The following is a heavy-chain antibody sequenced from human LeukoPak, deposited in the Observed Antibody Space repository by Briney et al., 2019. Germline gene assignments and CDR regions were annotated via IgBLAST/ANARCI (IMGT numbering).Heavy chain of an antibody. V-gene: IGHV1-18*01. CDR2: ISAYNGNT. CDR1: GYTFTTYG. Sequence: GASVKVSCKASGYTFTTYGISWVRQAPGQGLEWMGWISAYNGNTDYAQKLQGRVTMTTDTSTSTAYMELRSLRSEDTAVYYCARVVSEWGHPDLPNYSGYDGVHYWGQGTLVTVSS. CDR3: ARVVSEWGHPDLPNYSGYDGVHY. J-gene: IGHJ4*02. D-gene: IGHD5-12*01.